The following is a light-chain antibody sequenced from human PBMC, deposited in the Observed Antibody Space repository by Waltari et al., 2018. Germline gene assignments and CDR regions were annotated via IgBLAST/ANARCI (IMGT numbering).Light chain of an antibody. CDR3: HQSGDLPRS. CDR1: QDMGSS. CDR2: YAS. Sequence: DIELTPFPDFQSVPPKETVTITCRASQDMGSSLHWYQQKPDQSPKLLIYYASQSFSGVPSRFTGSGSGTDFTLTINGLEAEDAATYYCHQSGDLPRSFGQGTKLEIK. J-gene: IGKJ2*03. V-gene: IGKV6-21*01.